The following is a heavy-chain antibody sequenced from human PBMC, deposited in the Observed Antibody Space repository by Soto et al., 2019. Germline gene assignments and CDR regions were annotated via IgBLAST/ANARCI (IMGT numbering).Heavy chain of an antibody. D-gene: IGHD3-22*01. CDR3: VSGDPDYYDSGGYAY. Sequence: QVQLVESGGGVVQPGRSLRLSCAASGFTFSSYGMHWVRQAPGKGLEWVAVISYDGSNKYYADSVKGRFTISRDNSKNTLYLQMNSLRAEDTAVYYCVSGDPDYYDSGGYAYWGQGTLVTVSS. J-gene: IGHJ4*02. CDR2: ISYDGSNK. V-gene: IGHV3-30*03. CDR1: GFTFSSYG.